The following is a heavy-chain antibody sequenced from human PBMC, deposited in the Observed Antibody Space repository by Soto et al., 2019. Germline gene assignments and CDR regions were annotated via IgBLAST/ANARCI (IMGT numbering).Heavy chain of an antibody. CDR3: ARAKLTLYYYYGMDV. CDR2: IKQDGSEK. V-gene: IGHV3-7*03. J-gene: IGHJ6*02. CDR1: GFTLSSYW. Sequence: PGGFLGLSSSASGFTLSSYWMGWVRQAPGKGLEWVANIKQDGSEKYYVDSVKGRFTISRDNAKNSLYLQMNSLRAEDTAVYYCARAKLTLYYYYGMDVWGQGTTVTLSS. D-gene: IGHD2-15*01.